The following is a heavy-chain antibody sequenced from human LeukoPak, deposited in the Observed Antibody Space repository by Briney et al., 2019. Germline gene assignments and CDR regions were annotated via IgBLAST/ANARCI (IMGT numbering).Heavy chain of an antibody. CDR3: AKYAAAGAYDRHSEIDS. J-gene: IGHJ4*02. V-gene: IGHV1-18*01. CDR2: ISAYNGNT. Sequence: GASVKVSCKASGYTFTSYGISWVRQAPGQGLEWMGWISAYNGNTNYAQKLQGRVTMTTDTSTSTAYMELRSLRSDDTAVYYCAKYAAAGAYDRHSEIDSWGQGTLVTVSS. CDR1: GYTFTSYG. D-gene: IGHD3-22*01.